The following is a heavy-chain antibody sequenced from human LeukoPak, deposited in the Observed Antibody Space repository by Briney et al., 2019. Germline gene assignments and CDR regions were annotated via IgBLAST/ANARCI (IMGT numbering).Heavy chain of an antibody. V-gene: IGHV4-34*01. J-gene: IGHJ4*02. CDR3: ASGGRLGYCSSTSCYRNYKFDY. CDR1: GGSFSGYY. Sequence: PSETLSLTCAVYGGSFSGYYWSWIRQPPGKGLEWIGEINHSGSTNYNPSLKSRVTISVDTSKNQFSLKLSSVTAADTAAYYCASGGRLGYCSSTSCYRNYKFDYWGQGTLVTVSS. D-gene: IGHD2-2*01. CDR2: INHSGST.